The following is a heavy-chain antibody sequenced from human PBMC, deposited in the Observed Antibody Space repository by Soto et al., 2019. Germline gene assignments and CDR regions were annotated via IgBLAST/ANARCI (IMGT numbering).Heavy chain of an antibody. V-gene: IGHV4-30-4*01. CDR3: ARGAFRGALWFGEFNWFDP. CDR2: IYYSGST. Sequence: TSETLSLTCTVSGGSISSGDYYWSWIRQPPGKGLEWIGYIYYSGSTYYNPSLKSRVTISVDTSKNQFSLKLSSVTAADTAVYYCARGAFRGALWFGEFNWFDPWGQGTLVTVPS. D-gene: IGHD3-10*01. J-gene: IGHJ5*02. CDR1: GGSISSGDYY.